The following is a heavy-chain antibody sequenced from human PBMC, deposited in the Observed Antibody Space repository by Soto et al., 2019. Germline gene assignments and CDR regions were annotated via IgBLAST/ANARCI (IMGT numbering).Heavy chain of an antibody. CDR1: GFTFSSFA. J-gene: IGHJ6*02. Sequence: VPLLESGGGLVQPGGSLRLSCAASGFTFSSFAMSWVGQAPGKGLEWVSAISGSDNSTYYADSVKGRFTISRDNSKTTLYLQMSSLRADDTAVYYCASMGVWGQGATVTVSS. V-gene: IGHV3-23*01. CDR3: ASMGV. CDR2: ISGSDNST.